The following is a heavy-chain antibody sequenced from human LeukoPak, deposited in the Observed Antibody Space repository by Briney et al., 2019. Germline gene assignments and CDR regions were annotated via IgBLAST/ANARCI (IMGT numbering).Heavy chain of an antibody. CDR2: TYYRSKWYS. Sequence: PSQTLSLTCAISGDSVSTNSVAWNWVRQSPSRGLEWLGRTYYRSKWYSNYAVSVKSRITINPDTSKNQFSLQLNSVTPEDTAVYYCAGGGVSGTYYRHFDNWGQGTLVTVSS. V-gene: IGHV6-1*01. CDR3: AGGGVSGTYYRHFDN. D-gene: IGHD1-26*01. J-gene: IGHJ4*02. CDR1: GDSVSTNSVA.